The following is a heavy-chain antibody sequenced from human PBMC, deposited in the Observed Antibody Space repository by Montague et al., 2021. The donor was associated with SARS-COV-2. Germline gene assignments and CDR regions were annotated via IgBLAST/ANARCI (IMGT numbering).Heavy chain of an antibody. CDR3: AKGGERITMIVVVITLAYFDY. CDR1: GFTFSSYA. D-gene: IGHD3-22*01. Sequence: SLRLSCEASGFTFSSYAMSWVRQAPGKGLEWVSGITDSGGSTFYADSVKGRFTISRDNSKNTLYLQMNSLRAEDTAVYYCAKGGERITMIVVVITLAYFDYWGQGTLVTVSS. J-gene: IGHJ4*02. V-gene: IGHV3-23*01. CDR2: ITDSGGST.